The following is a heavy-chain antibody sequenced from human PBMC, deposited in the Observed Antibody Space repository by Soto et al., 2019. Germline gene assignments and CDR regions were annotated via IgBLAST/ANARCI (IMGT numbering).Heavy chain of an antibody. Sequence: KPSETLSLTCTVSGGSVSSRSYYWSWIRQPPGKGLEWIGYIYYSGSTNYNPSLKSRVTISVDTSKNQFSLKLSSVTAADTAVYYCAGRATATYYYDSSGYYYVYWGQGTLLTVSS. D-gene: IGHD3-22*01. CDR3: AGRATATYYYDSSGYYYVY. CDR1: GGSVSSRSYY. V-gene: IGHV4-61*01. J-gene: IGHJ4*02. CDR2: IYYSGST.